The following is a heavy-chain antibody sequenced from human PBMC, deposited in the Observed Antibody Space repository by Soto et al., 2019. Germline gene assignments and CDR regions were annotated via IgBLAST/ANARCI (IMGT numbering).Heavy chain of an antibody. J-gene: IGHJ6*02. V-gene: IGHV4-30-4*08. CDR1: GGSISYEYYH. Sequence: QVQLQQSGPGLVKPSQTLSLTCTVSGGSISYEYYHWTWIRQSPGKGLEWIGYIHYSGSIIYNPSFKNRATISVDTSKNPFSLQLSSVTAADTAVYFCAREDDGGDRDYYGLDVWGQGTTVTVSS. CDR2: IHYSGSI. D-gene: IGHD2-21*02. CDR3: AREDDGGDRDYYGLDV.